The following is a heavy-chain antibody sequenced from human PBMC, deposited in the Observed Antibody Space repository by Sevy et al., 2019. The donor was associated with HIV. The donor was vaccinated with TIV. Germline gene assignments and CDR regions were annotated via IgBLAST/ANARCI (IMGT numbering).Heavy chain of an antibody. J-gene: IGHJ4*02. V-gene: IGHV3-23*01. Sequence: GGSLRLSCAASGFTFSSYAMSWVRQAPGKGLEWVSAIRGSGGSTNYADSVKGRFTISRDNSKNTLYLQMNSLRAEDTAVYYCAKDPLMIMFGGVIARGPYFDYWGQGTLVTVSS. CDR1: GFTFSSYA. D-gene: IGHD3-16*02. CDR2: IRGSGGST. CDR3: AKDPLMIMFGGVIARGPYFDY.